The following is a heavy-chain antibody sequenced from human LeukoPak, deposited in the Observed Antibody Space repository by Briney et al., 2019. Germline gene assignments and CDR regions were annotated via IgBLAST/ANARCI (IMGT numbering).Heavy chain of an antibody. D-gene: IGHD6-19*01. CDR3: ARSGWYDYYYGMDV. J-gene: IGHJ6*02. CDR2: IYYSGST. Sequence: PSETPSLTCTVSGGSISSSSYYWGWIRQPPGKGLEWIGSIYYSGSTYYNPSLKSRVTISVDTSKNQFSLKLSSVTAADTAVYYCARSGWYDYYYGMDVWGQGTTVTVSS. V-gene: IGHV4-39*01. CDR1: GGSISSSSYY.